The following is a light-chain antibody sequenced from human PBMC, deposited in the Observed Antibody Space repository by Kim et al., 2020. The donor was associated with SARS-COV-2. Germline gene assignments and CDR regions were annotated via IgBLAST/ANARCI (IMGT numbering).Light chain of an antibody. Sequence: YLHWYQQKAGEAPSLLIYAASNLQSGVPSRFSGGGSGTDFTLTVSSLQPEDSATYYCQQGYTFPFTFGSGTKVDIK. CDR3: QQGYTFPFT. CDR1: Y. J-gene: IGKJ3*01. CDR2: AAS. V-gene: IGKV1-39*01.